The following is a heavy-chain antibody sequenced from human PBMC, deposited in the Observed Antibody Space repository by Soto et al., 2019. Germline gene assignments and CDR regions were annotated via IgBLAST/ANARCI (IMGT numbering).Heavy chain of an antibody. V-gene: IGHV3-30-3*01. CDR3: AREYSLAVLAPGY. CDR2: ISNEGSNE. CDR1: GFSFSSYA. D-gene: IGHD5-18*01. J-gene: IGHJ4*02. Sequence: QVQLVESGGGVVQPGRSLRLSCAASGFSFSSYAMHGVRQAPGKGLEWVAVISNEGSNEHYADSLKGRFSISRDNSKNTLYLQMSSLRPEDTAVYYCAREYSLAVLAPGYWGQGTLVTVSS.